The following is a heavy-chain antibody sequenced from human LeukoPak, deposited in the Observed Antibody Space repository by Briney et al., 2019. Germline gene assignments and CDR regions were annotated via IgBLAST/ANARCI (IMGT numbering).Heavy chain of an antibody. J-gene: IGHJ4*02. Sequence: GGSLRLSCAASGFTFSSYAMSWVRQAPGKGLEWVSAISDSGNTYHAASVKGRFTISRDNSKNSLYLQMNSLRAEDTAVYYCARQGTFDYGSQGTLVTVSS. D-gene: IGHD1-7*01. CDR2: ISDSGNT. V-gene: IGHV3-23*01. CDR3: ARQGTFDY. CDR1: GFTFSSYA.